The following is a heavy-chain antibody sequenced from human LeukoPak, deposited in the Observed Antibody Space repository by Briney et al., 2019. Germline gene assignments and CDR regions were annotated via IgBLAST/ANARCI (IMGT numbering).Heavy chain of an antibody. D-gene: IGHD5-12*01. CDR3: ARCSGYDWGDAFDI. CDR2: IYYSGST. J-gene: IGHJ3*02. V-gene: IGHV4-31*03. CDR1: GRSISRGGYY. Sequence: TLSPTRTLSGRSISRGGYYWSRIRQHPGKGLDWIGFIYYSGSTYYNPSLKSRVTISVDTSKNQFSLKLSSVSAADTAVYYCARCSGYDWGDAFDIWGQGTMVTVSS.